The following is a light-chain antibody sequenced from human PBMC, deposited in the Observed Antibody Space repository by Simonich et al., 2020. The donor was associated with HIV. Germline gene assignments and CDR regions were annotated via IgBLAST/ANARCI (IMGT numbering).Light chain of an antibody. CDR3: QQYGSSPFT. J-gene: IGKJ3*01. CDR2: GAS. Sequence: ELVMTQSPAPLFVSPGERPTLFCTASQSISINLAWYQQKPGQAPRLLIYGASTRATGIPSRFSGSGSGTEFTLTITRLAPEDFAMYYCQQYGSSPFTFGPGTKVEIK. V-gene: IGKV3-15*01. CDR1: QSISIN.